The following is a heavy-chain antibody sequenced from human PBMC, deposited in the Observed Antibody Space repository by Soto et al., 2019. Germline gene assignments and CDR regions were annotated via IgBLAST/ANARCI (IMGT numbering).Heavy chain of an antibody. J-gene: IGHJ4*02. D-gene: IGHD5-12*01. CDR2: ISYDGSNK. V-gene: IGHV3-30-3*01. CDR3: ARVVRWLQSEYFDY. Sequence: GGSLRLSCAASGFTFSSYAMHWVRQAPGKGLEWVAVISYDGSNKYYADPVKGRFTISRDNSKNTLYLQMNSLRAEDTAVYYCARVVRWLQSEYFDYWGQGTLVTV. CDR1: GFTFSSYA.